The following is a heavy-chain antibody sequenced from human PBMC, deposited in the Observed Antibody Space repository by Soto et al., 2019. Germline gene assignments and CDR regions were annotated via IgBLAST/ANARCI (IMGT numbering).Heavy chain of an antibody. CDR1: GFTFSTYE. Sequence: EVQLVESGGGLAPPGGSLRLSCAASGFTFSTYEMNWVRQAPGKGLEWVSYISRSGSTIYYADSVQGRFTISRDNAKNSLYLQMNTLRAEDTAIYYCVRDQGRYDSDGYYFLGDFDVWGQGTRVTVSS. CDR2: ISRSGSTI. CDR3: VRDQGRYDSDGYYFLGDFDV. V-gene: IGHV3-48*03. J-gene: IGHJ3*01. D-gene: IGHD3-22*01.